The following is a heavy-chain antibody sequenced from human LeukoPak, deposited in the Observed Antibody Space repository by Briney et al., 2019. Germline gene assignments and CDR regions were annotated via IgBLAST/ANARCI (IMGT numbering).Heavy chain of an antibody. V-gene: IGHV1-18*01. Sequence: ASVKVSCKASGYLFINYGISWLRQAPGQGLECMGWISPYSGNTDYPQKLQGRVTMTTDTSTSTAYMELRSLRSDDTAVYYCARDFGIYDSSGYYQTGYAFDIWGQGTMVTVSS. D-gene: IGHD3-22*01. CDR3: ARDFGIYDSSGYYQTGYAFDI. CDR2: ISPYSGNT. J-gene: IGHJ3*02. CDR1: GYLFINYG.